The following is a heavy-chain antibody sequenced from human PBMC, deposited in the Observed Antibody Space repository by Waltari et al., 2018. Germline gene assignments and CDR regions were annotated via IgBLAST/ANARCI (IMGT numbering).Heavy chain of an antibody. Sequence: QVQLQESGPGLVKPSETLSLTCSGSGGSISSYSWSWIRQPPGKGLEWIGYIYYSGSTNYNPSLKSRVTISVDTSKNQFSLKLSSVTAADTAVYYCARGPYCGGDCYSYWYFDLWGRGTLVTVSS. V-gene: IGHV4-59*01. CDR3: ARGPYCGGDCYSYWYFDL. J-gene: IGHJ2*01. CDR1: GGSISSYS. CDR2: IYYSGST. D-gene: IGHD2-21*01.